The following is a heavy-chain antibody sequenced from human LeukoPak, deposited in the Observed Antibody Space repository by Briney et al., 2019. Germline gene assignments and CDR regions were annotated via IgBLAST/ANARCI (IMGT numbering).Heavy chain of an antibody. D-gene: IGHD4-23*01. CDR3: ARDGDTVLTRGYYYYMDV. V-gene: IGHV3-9*01. Sequence: GGSLRLSCAASGFTFDDYAMHWVRQAPGKGLEWVSGISWNSGSIGYADSVKGRFTISRDNAKKSLYLQMNSLRAEDTALYYCARDGDTVLTRGYYYYMDVWGKGTTVTVSS. CDR1: GFTFDDYA. CDR2: ISWNSGSI. J-gene: IGHJ6*03.